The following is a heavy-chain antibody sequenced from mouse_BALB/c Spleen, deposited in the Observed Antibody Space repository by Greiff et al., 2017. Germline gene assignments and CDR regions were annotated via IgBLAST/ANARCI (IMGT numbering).Heavy chain of an antibody. Sequence: VQLQQSGAELVRPGVSVKISCKGSGYTFTDYAMHWVKQSHAKSLEWIGVISTYYGDASYNQKFKGKATMTVDKSSSTAYMELARLTSEDSAIYYCARGKGTTAPAWFAYWGQGTLVTVSA. D-gene: IGHD1-2*01. V-gene: IGHV1S137*01. CDR2: ISTYYGDA. J-gene: IGHJ3*01. CDR3: ARGKGTTAPAWFAY. CDR1: GYTFTDYA.